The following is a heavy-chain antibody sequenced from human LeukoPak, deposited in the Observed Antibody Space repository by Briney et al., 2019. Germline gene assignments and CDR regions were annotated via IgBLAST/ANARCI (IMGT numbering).Heavy chain of an antibody. J-gene: IGHJ5*02. D-gene: IGHD3-3*01. CDR3: ARYNYDFWSGYSKWFDP. CDR2: IYYSGST. CDR1: GGSISNYY. Sequence: PSETLSLTCTVSGGSISNYYWSWIRQPPGKGLEWIGYIYYSGSTNYNPSLKSRVTISVDTSKNQFSLKLSSVTAVDTAVYYCARYNYDFWSGYSKWFDPWGQGTLVTVSS. V-gene: IGHV4-59*01.